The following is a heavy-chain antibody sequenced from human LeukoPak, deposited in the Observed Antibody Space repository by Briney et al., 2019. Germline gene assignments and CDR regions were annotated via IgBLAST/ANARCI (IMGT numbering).Heavy chain of an antibody. CDR3: ASQGGVSSSWYINYFDY. J-gene: IGHJ4*02. Sequence: AGGSLRLSCAASGFTFSSYGMHWVRQAPGKGLEWVAFIRYDGSNKYYADSVKGRFTISRDNSKNTLYLQMNSLRAEDTAVYYCASQGGVSSSWYINYFDYWGQGTLVTVSS. CDR2: IRYDGSNK. CDR1: GFTFSSYG. D-gene: IGHD6-13*01. V-gene: IGHV3-30*02.